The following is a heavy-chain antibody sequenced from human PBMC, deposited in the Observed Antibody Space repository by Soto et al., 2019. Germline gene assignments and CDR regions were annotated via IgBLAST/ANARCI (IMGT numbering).Heavy chain of an antibody. V-gene: IGHV4-59*01. J-gene: IGHJ3*02. CDR1: GGSISSYY. CDR3: ARALRYFDGGKDLLGAFDI. CDR2: IYYSGST. Sequence: SETLSLTCTVSGGSISSYYWSWIRQPPGKGLEWIGYIYYSGSTNYNPSLKSRVTISVDTSKNQFSLKLSSVTAADTAVYYCARALRYFDGGKDLLGAFDIWGQGTMVTVPS. D-gene: IGHD3-9*01.